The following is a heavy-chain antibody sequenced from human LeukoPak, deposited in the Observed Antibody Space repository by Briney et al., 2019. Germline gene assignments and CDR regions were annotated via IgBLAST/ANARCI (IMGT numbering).Heavy chain of an antibody. Sequence: SQTLSLTCVISGDSVSSNSAAWNWIRRSPSRGLEWLGRTYYRSKWYNDYAESVKSRITINPDTSKNQFFLQLNSVTPEDTAVYYCARETSHFDYWGQGTLVTVSS. J-gene: IGHJ4*02. V-gene: IGHV6-1*01. CDR2: TYYRSKWYN. CDR1: GDSVSSNSAA. CDR3: ARETSHFDY.